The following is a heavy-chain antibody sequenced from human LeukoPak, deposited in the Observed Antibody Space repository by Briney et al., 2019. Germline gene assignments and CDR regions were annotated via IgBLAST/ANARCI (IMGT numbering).Heavy chain of an antibody. Sequence: GGSLRLSCAASGFTFSSYSMNWVRQAPGKGLEWVSCISSSSSTIYYADSVKGRFTISRDNAKNSLYLQMNSLRDEDTAVYYCARDASTVVRGISYFCMDVWGQGTTVTVSS. V-gene: IGHV3-48*02. CDR2: ISSSSSTI. CDR3: ARDASTVVRGISYFCMDV. J-gene: IGHJ6*02. CDR1: GFTFSSYS. D-gene: IGHD3-10*01.